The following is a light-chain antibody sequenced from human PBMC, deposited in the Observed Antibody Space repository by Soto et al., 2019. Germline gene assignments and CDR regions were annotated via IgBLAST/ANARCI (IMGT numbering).Light chain of an antibody. CDR2: KAS. Sequence: DIQMTHSPSTLAVSLGYRVTITFRASQTISSWLAWYQQKPGKAPKLLIYKASTLKSGVPSRFSGSGSGTEFTLTISSLQPDDFATYYCQHYNSYSEAFGQGTKVDIK. V-gene: IGKV1-5*03. CDR1: QTISSW. J-gene: IGKJ1*01. CDR3: QHYNSYSEA.